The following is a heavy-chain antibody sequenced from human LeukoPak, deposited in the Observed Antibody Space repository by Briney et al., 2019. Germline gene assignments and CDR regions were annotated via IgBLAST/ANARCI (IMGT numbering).Heavy chain of an antibody. CDR1: GFTFNSYA. D-gene: IGHD3-10*01. V-gene: IGHV3-15*01. J-gene: IGHJ4*02. CDR2: IKSKTDGGTT. CDR3: TTDLGPDYGSGSYYPHY. Sequence: GGSLRLSCAASGFTFNSYAMSWVRQAPGKGLEWVGRIKSKTDGGTTDYAAPVKGRFTISRDDSKNTLYLQMNSLKTEDTAVYYCTTDLGPDYGSGSYYPHYWGQGTLVTVSS.